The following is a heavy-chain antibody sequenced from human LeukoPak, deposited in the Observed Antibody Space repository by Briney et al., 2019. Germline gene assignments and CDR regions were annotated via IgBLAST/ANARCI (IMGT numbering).Heavy chain of an antibody. J-gene: IGHJ3*02. CDR1: GFTFSSYS. Sequence: GGSLRLSCAASGFTFSSYSMNWVRQAPGKGLEWVSSISSSSSYIYYADSVKGRFTISRDNAKNSLYLQMNSLRAEDTAVYHCARHQYYDFWSGYYEAGSAFDIWGQGTMVTVSS. CDR3: ARHQYYDFWSGYYEAGSAFDI. D-gene: IGHD3-3*01. V-gene: IGHV3-21*01. CDR2: ISSSSSYI.